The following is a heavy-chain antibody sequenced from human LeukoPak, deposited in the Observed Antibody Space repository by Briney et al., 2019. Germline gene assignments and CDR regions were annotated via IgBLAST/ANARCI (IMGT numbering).Heavy chain of an antibody. D-gene: IGHD6-19*01. Sequence: GGSLRLSCAASGFTFSSYSMNWVRQAPGKGLEWVSSISSSSSYIYYADSVKGRFTISRDNAKNSLYLQMNGLRAEDTAVYYCARFPGYSSGWTPGAFDIWGQGTMVTVSS. CDR1: GFTFSSYS. V-gene: IGHV3-21*01. J-gene: IGHJ3*02. CDR3: ARFPGYSSGWTPGAFDI. CDR2: ISSSSSYI.